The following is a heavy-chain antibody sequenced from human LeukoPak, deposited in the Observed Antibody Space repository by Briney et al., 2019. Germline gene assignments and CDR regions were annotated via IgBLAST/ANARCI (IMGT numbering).Heavy chain of an antibody. CDR1: GFTFSNYW. V-gene: IGHV3-7*01. J-gene: IGHJ4*02. CDR3: ARDDEITFGTVN. Sequence: GGSLRLSCAASGFTFSNYWITWVRQAPGKGLEWVANIKEDGSEKYYVDSVKGRFTISRDNAKKSLYLEMNSLRAEDTAVYYCARDDEITFGTVNWGQGTLVTVSS. D-gene: IGHD3-16*01. CDR2: IKEDGSEK.